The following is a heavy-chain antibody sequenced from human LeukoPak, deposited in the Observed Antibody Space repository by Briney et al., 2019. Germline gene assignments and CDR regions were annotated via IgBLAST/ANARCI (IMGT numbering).Heavy chain of an antibody. V-gene: IGHV1-69*01. D-gene: IGHD3-16*02. CDR3: ARAYYDYVWGSYRPIDY. CDR2: VIAIFGTA. Sequence: SWVRXAPXGXXXXMGGVIAIFGTANYARKFQGRVTITAEETTGTAYMELRSVRDEGRAVYYCARAYYDYVWGSYRPIDYWGQGTLVTVSS. J-gene: IGHJ4*02.